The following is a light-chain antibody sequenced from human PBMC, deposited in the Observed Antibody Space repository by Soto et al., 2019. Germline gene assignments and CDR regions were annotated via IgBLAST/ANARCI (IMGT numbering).Light chain of an antibody. CDR1: SSDVGGYNH. V-gene: IGLV2-14*03. CDR3: SSYTATRTMV. CDR2: DVS. Sequence: QSALTQPASVSGSPGQSITIACTGTSSDVGGYNHVSWYQVHPGKAPRLVIYDVSIRPPAVSDRFSGSTSGNTASLTISGLQAADEADYYCSSYTATRTMVFGGGTKLTVL. J-gene: IGLJ3*02.